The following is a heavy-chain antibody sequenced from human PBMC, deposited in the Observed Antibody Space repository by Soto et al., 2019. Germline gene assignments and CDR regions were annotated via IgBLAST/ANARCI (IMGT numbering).Heavy chain of an antibody. CDR2: IIPIFGTA. CDR1: GEPFSSYA. J-gene: IGHJ1*01. D-gene: IGHD2-21*01. Sequence: VKVSNTAAGEPFSSYAIVWVRQAPGQGLEWMGGIIPIFGTANYAQKFQGRVTITADKSTSTAYMELSSLRSEDTAVYYCEREPRWGDQQWGQRTLVTVSS. V-gene: IGHV1-69*06. CDR3: EREPRWGDQQ.